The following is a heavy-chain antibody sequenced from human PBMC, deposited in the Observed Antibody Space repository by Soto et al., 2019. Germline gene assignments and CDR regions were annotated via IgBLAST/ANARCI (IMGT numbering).Heavy chain of an antibody. CDR1: GGSISSGDYY. J-gene: IGHJ4*02. CDR2: IYYSGST. Sequence: SETLSLTCTVSGGSISSGDYYWSWIRQPPGKGLEWIGYIYYSGSTYYNPSLKSRVTISVDTSKNQFSLKLSSVTAADTAVYYCATLPGHYYDSSGPRDYWGQGTLVTVSS. D-gene: IGHD3-22*01. CDR3: ATLPGHYYDSSGPRDY. V-gene: IGHV4-30-4*01.